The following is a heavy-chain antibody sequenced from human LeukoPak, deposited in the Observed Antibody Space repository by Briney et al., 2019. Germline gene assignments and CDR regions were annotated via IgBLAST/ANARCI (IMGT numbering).Heavy chain of an antibody. J-gene: IGHJ3*02. D-gene: IGHD5-18*01. CDR3: ARGTGYSYEVVAFDI. CDR2: ISSSGSTI. CDR1: GFTFSSYE. Sequence: GGSLRLSCAASGFTFSSYEMNWVRQAPGKGLEWVSYISSSGSTIYYADSVKGRFTISRDNAKNSLYLQMNSLRAEDTAVYYCARGTGYSYEVVAFDIWGQGTMVTVSS. V-gene: IGHV3-48*03.